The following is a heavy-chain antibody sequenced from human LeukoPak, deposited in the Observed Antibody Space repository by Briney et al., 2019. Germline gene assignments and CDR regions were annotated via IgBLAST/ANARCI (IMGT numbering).Heavy chain of an antibody. D-gene: IGHD1-26*01. J-gene: IGHJ4*02. CDR3: ARGYMGATSYFDY. CDR1: GYTFTNYG. V-gene: IGHV1-18*01. Sequence: ASVKVSCKASGYTFTNYGFSWVRQAPGQGLEWMGWISAYNGNTNHAQNFQGRVTMTTDASTSTAYMELTSLRSDDTAVYFCARGYMGATSYFDYWGQGALDTVSS. CDR2: ISAYNGNT.